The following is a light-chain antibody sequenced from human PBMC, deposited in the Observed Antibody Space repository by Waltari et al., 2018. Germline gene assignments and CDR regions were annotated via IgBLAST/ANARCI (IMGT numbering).Light chain of an antibody. CDR2: EAS. CDR1: QSFSRW. V-gene: IGKV1-5*03. Sequence: DIQLTQSPSALSASVGDRVTITCRASQSFSRWLAWYQQKPGTAPKLLIYEASTLQSGVPSRFSASGSATVSTLTISSLQPDDFATYYCQQYYLYPRTYGQGTKLEVK. J-gene: IGKJ1*01. CDR3: QQYYLYPRT.